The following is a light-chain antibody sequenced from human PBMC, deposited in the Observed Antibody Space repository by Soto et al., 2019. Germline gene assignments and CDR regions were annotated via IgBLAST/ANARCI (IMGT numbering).Light chain of an antibody. J-gene: IGKJ5*01. V-gene: IGKV3-15*01. CDR2: GVS. CDR1: QNILSN. Sequence: VITHSLPPVPLSPWHRATSSCRASQNILSNLAWYQQKPGQAPRLLIYGVSTRATGIPARFSGSGSGTESTLTISSLQSEDFEIYYCQQYNNWPITFGQGTRLETK. CDR3: QQYNNWPIT.